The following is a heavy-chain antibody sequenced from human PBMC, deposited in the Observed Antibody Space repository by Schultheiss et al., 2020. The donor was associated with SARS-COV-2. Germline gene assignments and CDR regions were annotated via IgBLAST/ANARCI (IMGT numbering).Heavy chain of an antibody. CDR3: ARDRTYYYAFDL. J-gene: IGHJ2*01. V-gene: IGHV3-9*01. D-gene: IGHD3-10*01. CDR2: ISWNSGSI. CDR1: GFTFSSYA. Sequence: GGSLRLSCAASGFTFSSYAMHWVRQAPGKGLEWVSGISWNSGSIGYADSVKGRFTISRDNSKNTLYLQMNSLRAEDTAVYYCARDRTYYYAFDLWGRGTLVTVSS.